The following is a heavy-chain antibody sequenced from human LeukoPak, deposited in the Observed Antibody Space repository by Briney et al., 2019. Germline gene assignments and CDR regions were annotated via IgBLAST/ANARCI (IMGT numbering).Heavy chain of an antibody. CDR3: ARGRIGGPKAPFDY. CDR1: GVSLSNYY. J-gene: IGHJ4*02. Sequence: PSETLSLTCTVSGVSLSNYYWSWIRQPPGKGLEWIGHIHESGSTTYNPSLKSRVTISVDTSKNQFSLRLSSVTAADTAIYYCARGRIGGPKAPFDYWGQGTLVTVSS. V-gene: IGHV4-59*01. CDR2: IHESGST. D-gene: IGHD3-16*01.